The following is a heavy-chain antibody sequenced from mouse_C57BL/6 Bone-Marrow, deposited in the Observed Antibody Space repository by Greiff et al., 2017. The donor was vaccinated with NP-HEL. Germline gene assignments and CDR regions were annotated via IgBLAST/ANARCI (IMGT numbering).Heavy chain of an antibody. CDR3: ARYSYYPYFDV. J-gene: IGHJ1*03. CDR1: GYTFTSYW. V-gene: IGHV1-64*01. CDR2: IHPNSGST. D-gene: IGHD2-12*01. Sequence: QVQLQQPGAELVKPGASVKLSCKASGYTFTSYWMHWVKPRPGQGLEWIGMIHPNSGSTNYNEKFKSKATLTVDKSSSTAYMQLSSLTSEDSAVYYCARYSYYPYFDVWGTGTTVTVAS.